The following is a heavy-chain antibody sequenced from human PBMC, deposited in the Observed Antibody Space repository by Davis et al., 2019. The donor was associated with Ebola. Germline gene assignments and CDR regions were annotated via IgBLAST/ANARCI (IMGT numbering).Heavy chain of an antibody. J-gene: IGHJ4*02. CDR3: ARGMGGYGPPGY. D-gene: IGHD5-18*01. Sequence: SETLSLTCAVYGGSFSGYSWSWIRQPPGKGLEWIGEINHSGSTNYNPSLKSRVTISVDTSKNQLSLKLSSVTAADTAVYYCARGMGGYGPPGYRGQGTLVTVSS. CDR1: GGSFSGYS. V-gene: IGHV4-34*01. CDR2: INHSGST.